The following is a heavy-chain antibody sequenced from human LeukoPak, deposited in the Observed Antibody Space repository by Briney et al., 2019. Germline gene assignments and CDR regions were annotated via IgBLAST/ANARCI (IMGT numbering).Heavy chain of an antibody. CDR1: GFTFSSYA. D-gene: IGHD2-15*01. CDR2: ISGSGGST. J-gene: IGHJ3*02. Sequence: SGGSLRLSCAASGFTFSSYAMSWVRQAPGKGLEWVSAISGSGGSTYYADSVKGRFTISRDNSKNTPYLQMNSPRAEDTAVYYCARQGYCSGGSCYPSSDAFDIWGQGTMVTVSS. CDR3: ARQGYCSGGSCYPSSDAFDI. V-gene: IGHV3-23*01.